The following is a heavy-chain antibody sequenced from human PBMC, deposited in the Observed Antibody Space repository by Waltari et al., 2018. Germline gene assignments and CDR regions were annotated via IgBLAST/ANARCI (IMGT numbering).Heavy chain of an antibody. J-gene: IGHJ4*03. V-gene: IGHV4-39*07. CDR1: GGSISSSRYY. Sequence: QLQLQESGPGLVKPSETLSLTCPVSGGSISSSRYYWGWIRQPPGKGLEWIGSIYYSGSTYYNPSLKSRVTISVDTSKNQFSLKLSSVTAADTAVYYCARRKEDDDYWGQGTTVTVSS. CDR2: IYYSGST. CDR3: ARRKEDDDY.